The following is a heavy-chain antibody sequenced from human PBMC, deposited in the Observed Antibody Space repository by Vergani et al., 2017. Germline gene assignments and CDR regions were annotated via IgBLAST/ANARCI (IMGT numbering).Heavy chain of an antibody. CDR3: ARARRSCSAVYCPRYYFYY. Sequence: QVQLVQSGAEVMQPGASVKVSCKTSGYIFTSDDIDWVRQAPGKGLEWMGWMNPNSGNTGYSHQFQGRVTITRDNSITTAYMELRGLTSEDTAMYYCARARRSCSAVYCPRYYFYYWGQGTLVTVSS. CDR2: MNPNSGNT. CDR1: GYIFTSDD. V-gene: IGHV1-8*03. J-gene: IGHJ1*01. D-gene: IGHD3/OR15-3a*01.